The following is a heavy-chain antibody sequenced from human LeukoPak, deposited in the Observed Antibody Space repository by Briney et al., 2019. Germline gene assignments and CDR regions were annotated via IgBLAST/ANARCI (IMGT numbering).Heavy chain of an antibody. CDR2: IYTSGST. J-gene: IGHJ4*02. CDR3: ARIAPSFWSGYYTRYGYFDY. V-gene: IGHV4-4*07. Sequence: PSQTLSLTCTVSGGSISSYYWSWIRQPAGKGLEWIGRIYTSGSTNYNPSLKSRVTMSVDTSKNQFSLKLSSVTAADTAVYYCARIAPSFWSGYYTRYGYFDYWGQGTLVTVSS. D-gene: IGHD3-3*01. CDR1: GGSISSYY.